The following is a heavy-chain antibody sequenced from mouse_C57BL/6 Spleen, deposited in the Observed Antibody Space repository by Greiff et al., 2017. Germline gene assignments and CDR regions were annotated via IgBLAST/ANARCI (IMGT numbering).Heavy chain of an antibody. J-gene: IGHJ4*01. CDR3: ARGGPYAMDY. CDR2: IDPSDSYT. CDR1: GYTFTSYW. Sequence: QVQLQQPGAELVMPGASVKLSCKASGYTFTSYWMHWVKQRPGQGLEWIGEIDPSDSYTNYNQKSKGKSTLTVDKSSSTAYMQLSSLTSEDSAVYYCARGGPYAMDYGGQGTSVTVSS. V-gene: IGHV1-69*01.